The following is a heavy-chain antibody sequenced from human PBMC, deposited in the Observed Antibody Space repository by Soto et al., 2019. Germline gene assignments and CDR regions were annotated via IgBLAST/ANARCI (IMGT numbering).Heavy chain of an antibody. CDR2: IYYSGST. V-gene: IGHV4-59*08. CDR1: GGSISSYY. CDR3: ARLWYYGSGKGFDY. D-gene: IGHD3-10*01. J-gene: IGHJ4*02. Sequence: SETLSLTCTVSGGSISSYYWSWIRQPPGKGLEWIGYIYYSGSTNYNPSLKSRVTISVDTSKNQFSLKLSSVTAADTAVYYCARLWYYGSGKGFDYWGQGTLVTVSS.